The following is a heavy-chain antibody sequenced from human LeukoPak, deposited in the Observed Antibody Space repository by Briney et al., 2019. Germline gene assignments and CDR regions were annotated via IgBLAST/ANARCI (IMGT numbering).Heavy chain of an antibody. J-gene: IGHJ4*02. V-gene: IGHV4-61*01. Sequence: SESLSLTSTVPAGSASSGSCYWSWIRQPPGRGLGWIEYIYYSGQNNYNPSLEGRVNISVDTSKNQFSLTLSSVTAADTAVYYCANDHYGGNGYYFDYWGQGTLVTVSS. CDR1: AGSASSGSCY. CDR3: ANDHYGGNGYYFDY. CDR2: IYYSGQN. D-gene: IGHD4-23*01.